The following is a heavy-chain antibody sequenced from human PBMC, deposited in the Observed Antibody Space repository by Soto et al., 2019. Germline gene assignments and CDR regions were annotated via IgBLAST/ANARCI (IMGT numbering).Heavy chain of an antibody. V-gene: IGHV1-18*01. CDR1: GYTFTSYG. Sequence: ASVKVSCRASGYTFTSYGISWVRQAPGQGLEWMGWISAYNGNTNYAQKLQGRVTMTTDTSTSTAYMELRSLRSDDTAVYYCAINLQKKWALPYYFDYWGQGTLVTVSS. CDR3: AINLQKKWALPYYFDY. CDR2: ISAYNGNT. J-gene: IGHJ4*02. D-gene: IGHD1-26*01.